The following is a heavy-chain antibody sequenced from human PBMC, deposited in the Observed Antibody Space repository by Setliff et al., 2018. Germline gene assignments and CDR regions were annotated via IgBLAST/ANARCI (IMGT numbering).Heavy chain of an antibody. CDR2: MNPNNGNT. CDR3: ARGGWGSSMDV. J-gene: IGHJ6*02. Sequence: ASVKVSCKASGYTFTSYYMHWVRQAPGQGLEWMGGMNPNNGNTGYAQKFQGRVTMTRNTSISTAYMELSSLRSEDTAVYYCARGGWGSSMDVWGQGTTVTVSS. CDR1: GYTFTSYY. D-gene: IGHD7-27*01. V-gene: IGHV1-8*02.